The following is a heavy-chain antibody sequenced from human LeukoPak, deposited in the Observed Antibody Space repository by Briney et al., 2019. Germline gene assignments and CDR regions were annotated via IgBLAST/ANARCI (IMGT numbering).Heavy chain of an antibody. CDR2: ISGSGGST. V-gene: IGHV3-23*01. D-gene: IGHD3-10*01. J-gene: IGHJ4*02. CDR3: AKVGGSGSYYGEFDY. Sequence: GGSLRLSCAASGFTFSSYAMSWVRQAPGKGLEWVSAISGSGGSTYYADSVKGRFTISRDNSKNTLYLQMNSLRAEDTAVYYCAKVGGSGSYYGEFDYWGQGTLVTVSS. CDR1: GFTFSSYA.